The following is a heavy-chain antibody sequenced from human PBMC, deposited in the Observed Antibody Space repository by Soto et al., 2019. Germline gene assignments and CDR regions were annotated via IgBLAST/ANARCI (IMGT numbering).Heavy chain of an antibody. D-gene: IGHD2-2*01. J-gene: IGHJ4*02. CDR2: ISRSGSTI. V-gene: IGHV3-11*01. Sequence: QVQLVESGGGLVKPGGSLRLSCAASGFSFSDYSMSWIRQAPGKGLEWVSYISRSGSTIFYADSVKGRFTISRDNAQNSLYLQMNSLRAEDTAVYYCARGLGPPAAVDYWGQGTLVTVSS. CDR1: GFSFSDYS. CDR3: ARGLGPPAAVDY.